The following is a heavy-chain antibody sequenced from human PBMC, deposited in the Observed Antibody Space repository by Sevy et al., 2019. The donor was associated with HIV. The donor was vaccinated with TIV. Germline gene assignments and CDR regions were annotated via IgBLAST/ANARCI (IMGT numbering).Heavy chain of an antibody. Sequence: ASVKVSCKASGYTFTGYYMHWVRQAPGQGLEWMGWINPNSGGTNYAQKFQGRVTMTRDTSISTAYMELSRLRSDDTAVYYCARDSTHHYYDFWSGIPRLYGMDVWGQGTTVTVSS. V-gene: IGHV1-2*02. CDR3: ARDSTHHYYDFWSGIPRLYGMDV. D-gene: IGHD3-3*01. CDR1: GYTFTGYY. CDR2: INPNSGGT. J-gene: IGHJ6*02.